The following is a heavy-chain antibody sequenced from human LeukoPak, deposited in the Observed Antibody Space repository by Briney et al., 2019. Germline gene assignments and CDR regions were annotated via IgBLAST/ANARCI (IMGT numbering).Heavy chain of an antibody. CDR1: GYTFTSYD. CDR2: MNPNSGNT. D-gene: IGHD2-8*01. V-gene: IGHV1-8*03. J-gene: IGHJ6*03. CDR3: ARGRGGRIFRWMVYADYYYYYCMDV. Sequence: ASVKVSCKASGYTFTSYDINWVRQATGQGLEWMGWMNPNSGNTGYAQKFQGRVTITRNTSISTAYMELSSLRSEDTAVYYCARGRGGRIFRWMVYADYYYYYCMDVWGKGTTVTVSS.